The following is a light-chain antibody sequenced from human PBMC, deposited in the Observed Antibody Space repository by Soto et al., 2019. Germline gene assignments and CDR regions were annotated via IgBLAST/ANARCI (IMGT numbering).Light chain of an antibody. CDR3: QVWDSGSDHVV. Sequence: SSELTQSPSVSVAPGKTARITCGESDIGSKSVHWYQQKPGQAPVLVIYYDRHRPSGIPERFSGSNAGNKATLTISRVEAGDEADYYCQVWDSGSDHVVFGGGTKVTVL. CDR1: DIGSKS. V-gene: IGLV3-21*04. J-gene: IGLJ2*01. CDR2: YDR.